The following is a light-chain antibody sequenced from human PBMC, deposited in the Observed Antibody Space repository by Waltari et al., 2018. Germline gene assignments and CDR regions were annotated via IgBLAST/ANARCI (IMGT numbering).Light chain of an antibody. CDR2: RND. J-gene: IGLJ2*01. CDR3: AAWDDSLNGHWE. CDR1: SSNFGHNL. V-gene: IGLV1-44*01. Sequence: QSVLTQPPSASGTPGQRVTIPCSGISSNFGHNLVNWYRQVPGTTPTPLIYRNDQRPSGVPDRVSGSKSGTSASLAISGLRSEDEADYCCAAWDDSLNGHWEFGGGTKLTVL.